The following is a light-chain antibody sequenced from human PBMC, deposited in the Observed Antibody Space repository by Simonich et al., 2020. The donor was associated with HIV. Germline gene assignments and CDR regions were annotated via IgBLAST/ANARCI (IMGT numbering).Light chain of an antibody. Sequence: QSALTQPASVSGSPGQSITISCTGTSSDVGGYNYVYWYQQHPGKAPKLMIYAVSNRPSGVSNRFSGSKSGNTASLTISGLQAEDEADYYCSSYAGSNNLVFGGGTKLTVL. J-gene: IGLJ3*02. CDR3: SSYAGSNNLV. V-gene: IGLV2-14*03. CDR2: AVS. CDR1: SSDVGGYNY.